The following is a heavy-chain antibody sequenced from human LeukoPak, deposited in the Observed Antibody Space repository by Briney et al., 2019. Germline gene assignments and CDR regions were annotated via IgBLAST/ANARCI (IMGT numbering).Heavy chain of an antibody. V-gene: IGHV3-23*01. CDR2: ISGGGIGI. Sequence: GGSLRLSGAASGFTFSSYAMSWVRQAPGKGLEWVSAISGGGIGIYYADSLKGRFTISRDDSKNTLYLQMNNLRAEDTAVYYCTRRRGNQQPIDYWGQGTLVTVSS. J-gene: IGHJ4*02. D-gene: IGHD2-2*01. CDR1: GFTFSSYA. CDR3: TRRRGNQQPIDY.